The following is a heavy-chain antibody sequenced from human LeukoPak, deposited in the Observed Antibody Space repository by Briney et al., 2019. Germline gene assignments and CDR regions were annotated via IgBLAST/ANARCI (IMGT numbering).Heavy chain of an antibody. Sequence: PGGSLRLSCAASGFTFSSYAMSWVRQAPGKGLEWVSAISGSGGSTYYADSVKGRFTISRDNAKNSLYLQMNSLRAEDTAVYYCARGDSGYDSDYFDYWGQGTLVTVSS. CDR1: GFTFSSYA. V-gene: IGHV3-23*01. D-gene: IGHD5-12*01. J-gene: IGHJ4*02. CDR3: ARGDSGYDSDYFDY. CDR2: ISGSGGST.